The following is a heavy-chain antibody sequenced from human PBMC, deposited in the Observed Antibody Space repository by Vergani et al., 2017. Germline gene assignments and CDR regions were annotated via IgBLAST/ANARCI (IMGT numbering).Heavy chain of an antibody. D-gene: IGHD3-16*01. Sequence: EVQLLESGGDLVQPGGSLRLSCAASGFTFIMHAMSWVRQAPGKGLEWVSTLSASDRRTHYADSVKGRFTISRDDSKNTVYLQINSLRAEDTATYFCAKGLGITLTAVWGGLDSWGPGTVVLVSS. CDR2: LSASDRRT. CDR3: AKGLGITLTAVWGGLDS. CDR1: GFTFIMHA. J-gene: IGHJ4*02. V-gene: IGHV3-23*01.